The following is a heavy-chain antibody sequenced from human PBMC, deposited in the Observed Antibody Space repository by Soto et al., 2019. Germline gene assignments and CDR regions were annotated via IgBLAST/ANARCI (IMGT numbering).Heavy chain of an antibody. V-gene: IGHV3-53*01. CDR3: AKDGRGSGSHYNSFGY. CDR1: GFTVGNNY. Sequence: EVQLVESGGGLIQPGGSLRLSCAASGFTVGNNYMNWVRQAPGKRLEWVSLIYSTGTTRYADSVKGRFTVSRDNAKNTLNLQMNSVRAEDTAVYYCAKDGRGSGSHYNSFGYWGQGTLVTVSS. J-gene: IGHJ4*02. CDR2: IYSTGTT. D-gene: IGHD3-10*01.